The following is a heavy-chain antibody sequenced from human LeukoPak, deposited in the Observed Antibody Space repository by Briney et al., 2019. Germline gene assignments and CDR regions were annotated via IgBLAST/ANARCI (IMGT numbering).Heavy chain of an antibody. V-gene: IGHV3-48*03. Sequence: GGSLRLSCAASGFTFSNYEINWVRQAPGKGLEWVSYISSRGGTVYYADSVKGRFTISRDNAKNLVYLQMNNLRVEDTAFYYCARDTAPTMGWFDPWGQGTLVTVS. CDR1: GFTFSNYE. J-gene: IGHJ5*02. D-gene: IGHD3-16*01. CDR2: ISSRGGTV. CDR3: ARDTAPTMGWFDP.